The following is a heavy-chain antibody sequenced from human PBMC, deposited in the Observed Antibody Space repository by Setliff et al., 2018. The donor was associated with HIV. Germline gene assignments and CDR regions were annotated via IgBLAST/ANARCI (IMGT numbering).Heavy chain of an antibody. CDR2: INVGSGNT. CDR3: AVEPLPGDFWDF. D-gene: IGHD3-3*01. Sequence: GASVKVSCKASGYTFTTYVVHWVRQAPGQRLEWMGWINVGSGNTKYSQKFQGRVTITRDTSASTAYMELSSLRSEDTAVYYCAVEPLPGDFWDFWGQGTLVTVSS. CDR1: GYTFTTYV. V-gene: IGHV1-3*01. J-gene: IGHJ4*02.